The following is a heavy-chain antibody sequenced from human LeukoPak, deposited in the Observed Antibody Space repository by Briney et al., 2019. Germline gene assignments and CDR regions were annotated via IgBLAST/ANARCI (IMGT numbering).Heavy chain of an antibody. Sequence: ASVKVSCKASGYTFTDYYMHWVRQAPGQGLEWMGWINPDSGGTNYAQKFQGRVTMTRNTSISTAWMVLSRLRSDDTAVYYCARGDYYDSRGFRWWGQGTLVTVSS. CDR3: ARGDYYDSRGFRW. CDR2: INPDSGGT. V-gene: IGHV1-2*02. J-gene: IGHJ4*02. D-gene: IGHD3-22*01. CDR1: GYTFTDYY.